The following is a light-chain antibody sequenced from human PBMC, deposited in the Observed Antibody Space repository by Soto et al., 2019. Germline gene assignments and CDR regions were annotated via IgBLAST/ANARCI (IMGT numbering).Light chain of an antibody. J-gene: IGKJ1*01. CDR2: QTS. CDR1: QSLTMW. CDR3: LHCTYYSWT. Sequence: DIHMTQSPSTLSASVGDRVTNSCRASQSLTMWLARYQQKPGKATNLLIYQTSSLESGVPSRFRGYGSSTEFSLSISILQPDDFATYYCLHCTYYSWTFGQWTKWEFK. V-gene: IGKV1-5*03.